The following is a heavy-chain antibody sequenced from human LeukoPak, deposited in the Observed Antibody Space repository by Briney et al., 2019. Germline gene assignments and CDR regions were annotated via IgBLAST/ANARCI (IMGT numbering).Heavy chain of an antibody. Sequence: GESLKISCKVSGYSFTSYCIGWVRQMPGKGLEWMGIIYPGDSGPTYSPSFQGQVTISVDKSINTAYLQWSSLQASDTAMYYCARCLAEGGRSVRLDPWGQGTLVTVSS. V-gene: IGHV5-51*01. CDR1: GYSFTSYC. CDR3: ARCLAEGGRSVRLDP. J-gene: IGHJ5*02. D-gene: IGHD6-19*01. CDR2: IYPGDSGP.